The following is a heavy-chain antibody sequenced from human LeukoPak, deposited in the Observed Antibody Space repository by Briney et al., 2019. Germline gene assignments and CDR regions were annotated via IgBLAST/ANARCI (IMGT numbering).Heavy chain of an antibody. D-gene: IGHD3-22*01. V-gene: IGHV1-8*03. J-gene: IGHJ4*02. CDR3: ARGRLDSSGYYFDY. CDR1: GYTFTSYD. CDR2: VNPNSGNT. Sequence: ASVKVSCKASGYTFTSYDINWVRQATGQGLEWMGWVNPNSGNTGYAQKFQGRVTITRNTSISTAYMELSSLRSEDTAVYYCARGRLDSSGYYFDYWGQGTLVTVSS.